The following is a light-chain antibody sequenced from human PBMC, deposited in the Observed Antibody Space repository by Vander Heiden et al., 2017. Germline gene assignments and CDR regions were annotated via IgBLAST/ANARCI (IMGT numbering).Light chain of an antibody. CDR2: KAS. CDR1: QTLTTW. V-gene: IGKV1-5*03. J-gene: IGKJ2*01. Sequence: DIQTTQSPSTLSASVGDRVTITCRASQTLTTWLAWYQQKPGKAPQLLIYKASILKSGVPSRFSGSGSGTEFTLTISSLQPDDFATYYCQQYDSFPSTFGPGTKLEIK. CDR3: QQYDSFPST.